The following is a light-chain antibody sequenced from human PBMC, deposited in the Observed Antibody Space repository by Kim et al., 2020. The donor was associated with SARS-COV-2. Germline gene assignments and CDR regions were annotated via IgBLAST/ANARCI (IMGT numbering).Light chain of an antibody. V-gene: IGKV3-20*01. CDR1: QNVDSSY. Sequence: SPGERPPLSCRASQNVDSSYLAGYRQKPGQAPRLLIYGASSRATGIPDRFSGSGSGTDFTLTISRLEPEDFALYYCHQYGTSTWTFGQGTRVDIK. CDR3: HQYGTSTWT. CDR2: GAS. J-gene: IGKJ1*01.